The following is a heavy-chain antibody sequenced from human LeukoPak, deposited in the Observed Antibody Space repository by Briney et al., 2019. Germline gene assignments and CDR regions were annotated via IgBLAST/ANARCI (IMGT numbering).Heavy chain of an antibody. Sequence: GSLRLSCAASGFTFSSYAMSWVRPAPGKGLGLVSAISGSCGSTYYADSVKGRFTISRDNSKNTLYLQMNSLRAEDTAVYYCAKEQKQWLEDRILIDYWGQGTLVTVSS. CDR2: ISGSCGST. J-gene: IGHJ4*02. CDR3: AKEQKQWLEDRILIDY. V-gene: IGHV3-23*01. D-gene: IGHD6-19*01. CDR1: GFTFSSYA.